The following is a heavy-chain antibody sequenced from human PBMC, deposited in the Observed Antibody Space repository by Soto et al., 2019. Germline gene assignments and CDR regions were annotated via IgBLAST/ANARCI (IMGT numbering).Heavy chain of an antibody. CDR1: GFTFSSYG. J-gene: IGHJ4*02. CDR3: ARDLGYCTNGVCYEYRFIDY. CDR2: IWYDGSNK. Sequence: GGSLRLSCAASGFTFSSYGMHWVRQAPGKGLEWVAVIWYDGSNKYYADSVKGRFTISRDNSKNTLYLQMNSLRAEDTAVYYCARDLGYCTNGVCYEYRFIDYWGQGTLVTVSS. D-gene: IGHD2-8*01. V-gene: IGHV3-33*01.